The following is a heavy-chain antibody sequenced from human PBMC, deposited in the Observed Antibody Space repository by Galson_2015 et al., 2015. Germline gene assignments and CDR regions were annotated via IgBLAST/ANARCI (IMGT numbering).Heavy chain of an antibody. V-gene: IGHV3-30*03. CDR1: GFTFSSYG. J-gene: IGHJ4*02. Sequence: SLRLSCAASGFTFSSYGMHWVRQAPGKGLEWVAVISYDGSNKYYADSVKGRFTISRDNSKNTLYLQMNSLRAEDTAVYYCARDVTSIVGASWGQGALVTVSS. CDR2: ISYDGSNK. D-gene: IGHD1-26*01. CDR3: ARDVTSIVGAS.